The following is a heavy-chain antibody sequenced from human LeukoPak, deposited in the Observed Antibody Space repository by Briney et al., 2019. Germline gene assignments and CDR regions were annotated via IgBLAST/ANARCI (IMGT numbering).Heavy chain of an antibody. D-gene: IGHD1-14*01. J-gene: IGHJ4*02. Sequence: GGSLRLSCAASGFRFSSYEMNWVRQAPGRGLEWVSYIGNTGRTIYYVDTVKGRFTVSRDNAKNSLYLQMNSLRAEDTAIYYCVRGDRYFFDYWGQGTLVTVSS. CDR1: GFRFSSYE. CDR3: VRGDRYFFDY. V-gene: IGHV3-48*03. CDR2: IGNTGRTI.